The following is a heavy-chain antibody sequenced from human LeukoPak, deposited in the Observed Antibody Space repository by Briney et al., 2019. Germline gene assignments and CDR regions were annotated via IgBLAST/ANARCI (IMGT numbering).Heavy chain of an antibody. D-gene: IGHD6-19*01. CDR2: ISYDGSNK. J-gene: IGHJ4*02. V-gene: IGHV3-30-3*01. Sequence: GGSLRLSCAASGFTFSSYAMHWVRQAPGKGLEWVAVISYDGSNKYYADSVEGRFTISRDNSKNTLYLQMNSLRAEDTAVYYCVRALSGWYSPLDYWGQGTLVTVSS. CDR1: GFTFSSYA. CDR3: VRALSGWYSPLDY.